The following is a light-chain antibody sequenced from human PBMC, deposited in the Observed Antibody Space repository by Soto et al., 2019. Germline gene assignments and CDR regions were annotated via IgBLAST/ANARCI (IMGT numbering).Light chain of an antibody. V-gene: IGKV3-11*01. J-gene: IGKJ1*01. Sequence: IVLTQSPATLSLSPGDRATLSCRVSQTINRFLAWYQHKPGQAPRLLIYEISKRASGIPARFSGSGSGTDFTLNIDGLEPEDFATYYCQDRTDWTRVAFGQGTKVENK. CDR1: QTINRF. CDR3: QDRTDWTRVA. CDR2: EIS.